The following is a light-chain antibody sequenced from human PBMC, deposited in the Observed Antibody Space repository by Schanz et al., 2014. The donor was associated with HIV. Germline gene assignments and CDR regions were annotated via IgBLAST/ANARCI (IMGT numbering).Light chain of an antibody. CDR3: MQGLLAPYT. CDR1: HSLLYNNRVHY. Sequence: DIVMTQSPLSLPVTPGEPASISCRSSHSLLYNNRVHYLDWYLQKPGQPPQLLIYQGSNRASGVPDRFSGSGSGTDFTLKISRVEAEDVGVYYCMQGLLAPYTFGGGTKVEIK. J-gene: IGKJ4*01. V-gene: IGKV2-28*01. CDR2: QGS.